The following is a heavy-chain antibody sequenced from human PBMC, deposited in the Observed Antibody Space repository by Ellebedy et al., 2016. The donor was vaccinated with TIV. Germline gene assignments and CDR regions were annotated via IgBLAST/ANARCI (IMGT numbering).Heavy chain of an antibody. CDR1: GFTFRHYW. D-gene: IGHD2-21*02. Sequence: GGSLRLSXAGSGFTFRHYWMHWVRQAPGKGLVWLSRINSDGSSTSYADSVKGRFTISRDNAKNTLYLQMNSLRAEDTAVYYCARDPHRVVTGYYYGMDVWGQGTTVTVSS. CDR2: INSDGSST. V-gene: IGHV3-74*01. J-gene: IGHJ6*02. CDR3: ARDPHRVVTGYYYGMDV.